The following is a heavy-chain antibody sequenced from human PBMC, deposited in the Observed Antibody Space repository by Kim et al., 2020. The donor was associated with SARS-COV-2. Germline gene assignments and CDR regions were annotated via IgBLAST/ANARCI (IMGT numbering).Heavy chain of an antibody. CDR3: AKDRGATTYFGFEN. Sequence: CADSVKGRFTISRDNAKNSLYLQMNNLRPEDTAFYYCAKDRGATTYFGFENWGQGALVTVSS. D-gene: IGHD1-26*01. J-gene: IGHJ4*02. V-gene: IGHV3-9*01.